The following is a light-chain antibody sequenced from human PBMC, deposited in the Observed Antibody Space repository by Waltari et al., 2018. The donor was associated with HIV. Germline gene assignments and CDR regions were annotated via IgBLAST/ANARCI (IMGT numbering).Light chain of an antibody. J-gene: IGLJ2*01. Sequence: QSALPQPPSASGSLGQSVTISCTGSSSDLGAYDFVSWFQQHPHSAPKLLLYEVTRRPSTVSDRFSGSRSGNTAFLTVAGLQPDDEATYFCSSYGDSLKVLFGGVTNVTVL. CDR3: SSYGDSLKVL. V-gene: IGLV2-8*01. CDR1: SSDLGAYDF. CDR2: EVT.